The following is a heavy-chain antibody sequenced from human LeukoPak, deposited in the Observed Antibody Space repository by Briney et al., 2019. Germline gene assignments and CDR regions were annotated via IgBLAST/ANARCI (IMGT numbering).Heavy chain of an antibody. D-gene: IGHD6-13*01. CDR2: ISGSGSKT. CDR3: AKCPTGYTKTFDS. Sequence: PGGSLRLSCAASGFTVSSYAMSWVRQAPGKGLEWVSAISGSGSKTYCADSVKGRSTISRDNSRNTLYLQMNSLRAEDTAVYYCAKCPTGYTKTFDSWGQGTLVTVSS. J-gene: IGHJ4*02. CDR1: GFTVSSYA. V-gene: IGHV3-23*01.